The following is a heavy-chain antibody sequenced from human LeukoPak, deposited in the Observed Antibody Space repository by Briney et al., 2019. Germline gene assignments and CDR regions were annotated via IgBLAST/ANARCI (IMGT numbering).Heavy chain of an antibody. Sequence: TGGSLRLSCAASGFTFSMNAMSWVRQAPGKGLEWVSCISGSGDTTYYADSVKGRFTISRDNSKNTLYLQMKSLRAEDTAVYYCARDPVHVAGAGYMDVWGQGTTVTVSS. V-gene: IGHV3-23*01. CDR2: ISGSGDTT. CDR1: GFTFSMNA. D-gene: IGHD6-19*01. CDR3: ARDPVHVAGAGYMDV. J-gene: IGHJ6*03.